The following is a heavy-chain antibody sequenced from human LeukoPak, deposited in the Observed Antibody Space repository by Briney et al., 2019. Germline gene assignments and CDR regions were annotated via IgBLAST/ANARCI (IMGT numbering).Heavy chain of an antibody. Sequence: GASVKVSCKASGYTFTSYYMHWVRQAPGQGLEWMGIINPSGGNTSYAQKFQGRVTMTRDTSTSTVYMELSSLRSEDTAVYYCARGALDTAMVNLYYYYMDVWGKGTTVTVSS. D-gene: IGHD5-18*01. V-gene: IGHV1-46*01. CDR1: GYTFTSYY. CDR3: ARGALDTAMVNLYYYYMDV. CDR2: INPSGGNT. J-gene: IGHJ6*03.